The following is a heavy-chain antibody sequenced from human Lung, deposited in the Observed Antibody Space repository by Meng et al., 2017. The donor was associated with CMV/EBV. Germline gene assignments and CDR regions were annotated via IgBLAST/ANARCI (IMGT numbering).Heavy chain of an antibody. CDR1: GFTFSNAW. V-gene: IGHV3-15*01. J-gene: IGHJ4*02. CDR3: ATDEYCSSTSCYPPFDY. Sequence: GESLKISCAASGFTFSNAWMSWVRQAPGKGLEWVGRIKSKTDGGTTDDAAPVKGRFTISRDDSKNTLYLQMNSLKNEDTAVYYCATDEYCSSTSCYPPFDYWGQGXLVTVSS. CDR2: IKSKTDGGTT. D-gene: IGHD2-2*01.